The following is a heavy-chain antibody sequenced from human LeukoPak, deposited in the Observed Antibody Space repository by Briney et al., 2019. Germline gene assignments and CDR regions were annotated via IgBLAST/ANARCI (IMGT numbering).Heavy chain of an antibody. J-gene: IGHJ4*02. D-gene: IGHD2-15*01. CDR2: INPNSGGT. Sequence: GASVKVSCKASVYTFTGYYMHWVRQAPGQGLEWMGWINPNSGGTNYAQKFQGRVTMTRDTSISTAYMELSRLRSDDTAVYYCARERTLTSCYDYWGQGALVTVSS. CDR3: ARERTLTSCYDY. CDR1: VYTFTGYY. V-gene: IGHV1-2*02.